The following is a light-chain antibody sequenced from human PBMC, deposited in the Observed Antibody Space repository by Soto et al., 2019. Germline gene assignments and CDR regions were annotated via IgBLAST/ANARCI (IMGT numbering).Light chain of an antibody. CDR3: QPYNNWPPFT. CDR2: SAS. V-gene: IGKV3-15*01. Sequence: DIVMTQSPATLSVSPGERATLSCRASRSVSTNLAWYQQKPGQAPRLLIYSASTRATGIPARFSGSGSGTDFPLTISSLQAEDFAVYYCQPYNNWPPFTFGPGTKVDIK. CDR1: RSVSTN. J-gene: IGKJ3*01.